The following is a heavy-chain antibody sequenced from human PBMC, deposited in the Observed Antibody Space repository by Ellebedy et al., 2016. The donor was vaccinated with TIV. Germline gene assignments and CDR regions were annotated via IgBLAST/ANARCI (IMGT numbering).Heavy chain of an antibody. CDR3: ARLGVYSSGWYYWFDP. Sequence: GESLKIPCKGSGYSFTSYWIGWVRQMPGKGLEWMGIIYPGDSDTRYSPSFQGQVTISADKSISTAYLQWGSLKASDTAMYYCARLGVYSSGWYYWFDPWGQGTLVTVSS. CDR1: GYSFTSYW. V-gene: IGHV5-51*01. D-gene: IGHD6-19*01. CDR2: IYPGDSDT. J-gene: IGHJ5*02.